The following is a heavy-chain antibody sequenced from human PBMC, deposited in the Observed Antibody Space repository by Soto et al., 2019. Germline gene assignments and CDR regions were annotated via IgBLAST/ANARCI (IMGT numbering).Heavy chain of an antibody. Sequence: QVQLVQSGAEVKKPGSSVKVSCKASGGTFSSYAISWVRQAPGQGLEWMGGIIPIFGTANYAQKFQGRVTSTADESTRTAYTARSSLRSEDTAVYYCARGGEGWLPRYGYWGQGTLVTVSS. CDR2: IIPIFGTA. V-gene: IGHV1-69*12. D-gene: IGHD5-12*01. J-gene: IGHJ4*02. CDR3: ARGGEGWLPRYGY. CDR1: GGTFSSYA.